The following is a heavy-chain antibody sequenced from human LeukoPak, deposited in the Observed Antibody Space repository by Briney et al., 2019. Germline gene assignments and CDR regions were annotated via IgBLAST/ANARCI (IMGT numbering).Heavy chain of an antibody. Sequence: SETRSLTCAVYGGSFVGYYWSWIGKPPGKGRDWMGEINHSGSTNYNPSLKSRVTISVDTSKNQFSLKLSSVTAADTAVYYCARVWGWLQFYLFDYWGQGTLVTVSS. D-gene: IGHD5-24*01. V-gene: IGHV4-34*01. CDR3: ARVWGWLQFYLFDY. CDR2: INHSGST. J-gene: IGHJ4*02. CDR1: GGSFVGYY.